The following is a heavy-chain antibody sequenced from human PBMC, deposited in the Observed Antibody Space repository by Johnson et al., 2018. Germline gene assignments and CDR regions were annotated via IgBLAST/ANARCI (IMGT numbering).Heavy chain of an antibody. CDR3: ARDPSFAYSYYNYMDA. D-gene: IGHD3-16*01. Sequence: EVQLVESGGDLVHPGGSLRLSCAASGFPVDRFALNWVRQAPGKGPEWVSYISASSSNIHYADSVKGRFTISRDNAQKSLYLQMTSRGAEDAAVYYWARDPSFAYSYYNYMDAGGKGTTVTVSS. V-gene: IGHV3-48*01. CDR1: GFPVDRFA. J-gene: IGHJ6*03. CDR2: ISASSSNI.